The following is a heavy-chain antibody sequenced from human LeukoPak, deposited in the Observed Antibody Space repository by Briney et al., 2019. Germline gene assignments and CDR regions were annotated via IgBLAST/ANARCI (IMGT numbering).Heavy chain of an antibody. J-gene: IGHJ4*02. Sequence: GGSLRLSCADPGFTFSDYYMSWIRQAPGKGLEWVSYISSSSSYTNYADSVKGRFTISRDNAKNSLYLQMNSLRAEDTAVYYCARGITMVRGVIKIVWGQGTLVTVSS. V-gene: IGHV3-11*06. CDR2: ISSSSSYT. D-gene: IGHD3-10*01. CDR1: GFTFSDYY. CDR3: ARGITMVRGVIKIV.